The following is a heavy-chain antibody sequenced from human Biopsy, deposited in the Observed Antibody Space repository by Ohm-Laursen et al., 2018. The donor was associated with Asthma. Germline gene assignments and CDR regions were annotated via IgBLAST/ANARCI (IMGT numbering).Heavy chain of an antibody. CDR2: VSSDGHNK. CDR3: AGQSGQDYGDSSGFDI. Sequence: SLRLSCAASGSVFSQCGMHWVRQGPGRGLEWVALVSSDGHNKYYEDSVKGRFTISRDNSRNRLYLQINRLTVEDSAVYFCAGQSGQDYGDSSGFDIWGQGTKVAASS. CDR1: GSVFSQCG. V-gene: IGHV3-30*03. J-gene: IGHJ3*02. D-gene: IGHD3-22*01.